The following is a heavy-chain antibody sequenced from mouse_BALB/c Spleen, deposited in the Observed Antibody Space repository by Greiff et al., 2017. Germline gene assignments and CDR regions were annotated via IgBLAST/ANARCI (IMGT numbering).Heavy chain of an antibody. V-gene: IGHV5-6-3*01. D-gene: IGHD1-1*01. Sequence: EVMLVESGGGLVQPGGSLKLSCAASGFTFSSYGMSWVRQTPDKRLELVATINSNGGSTYYPDSVKGRFTISRDNAKNTLYLQMSSLKSEDTAMYYCARDYYDYFDYWCQGTTLTVSS. CDR1: GFTFSSYG. J-gene: IGHJ2*01. CDR3: ARDYYDYFDY. CDR2: INSNGGST.